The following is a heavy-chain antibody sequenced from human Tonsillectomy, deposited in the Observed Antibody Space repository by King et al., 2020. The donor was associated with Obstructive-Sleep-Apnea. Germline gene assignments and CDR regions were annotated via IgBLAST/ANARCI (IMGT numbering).Heavy chain of an antibody. J-gene: IGHJ3*02. CDR1: GDSISSGNYY. Sequence: QLQESGPGLVKPSQTLSLTCTVSGDSISSGNYYWTWIRQHPGKGLEWIGYKHYIGSTYYNPSLKSRVSISLDTSKNQFSLKLSSVSAADTAVYYCARDIDNSGNGHFDIWGQGTMVTVSS. V-gene: IGHV4-31*03. CDR3: ARDIDNSGNGHFDI. CDR2: KHYIGST. D-gene: IGHD5-12*01.